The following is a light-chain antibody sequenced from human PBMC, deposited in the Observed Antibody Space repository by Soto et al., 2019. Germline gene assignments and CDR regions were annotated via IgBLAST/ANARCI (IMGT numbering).Light chain of an antibody. V-gene: IGKV3D-20*02. CDR3: QQLTDWPPQWT. J-gene: IGKJ1*01. Sequence: EIVLTQSPGTLSLSPGQRATLSCRASQSLSSSFLAWYQQKPGQAPRLIIYGASSRAAGIPDRFSGSGSGTDFTLTISSLEPEDFAVYYCQQLTDWPPQWTFGQGTKVEIK. CDR2: GAS. CDR1: QSLSSSF.